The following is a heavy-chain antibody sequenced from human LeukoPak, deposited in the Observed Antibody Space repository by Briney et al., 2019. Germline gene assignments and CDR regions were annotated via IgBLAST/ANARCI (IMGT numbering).Heavy chain of an antibody. CDR1: GFTFSSYA. V-gene: IGHV3-23*01. Sequence: PGGSLRLSCAASGFTFSSYAMSWVRQAPGKGLEWVSAISGSGGSTYYADSVKGRFTISRDNSKNTLYLQMNSLRAEDTAVYYCARAPWPYYDILTREEHLAFDIWGQGTMVPVSS. D-gene: IGHD3-9*01. J-gene: IGHJ3*02. CDR3: ARAPWPYYDILTREEHLAFDI. CDR2: ISGSGGST.